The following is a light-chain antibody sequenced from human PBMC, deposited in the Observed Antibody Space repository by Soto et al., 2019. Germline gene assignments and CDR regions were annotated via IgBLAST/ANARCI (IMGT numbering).Light chain of an antibody. CDR2: GAS. Sequence: EIVMTQSPATLSVSPGERATLSCRAGQSVSGNLAGYQQKPGQTPRLLIYGASTRATGIPARFSGSGSGTEFTLTISSLQSEDFAVYYCQQYNNWPPTFGQGTKVEIK. CDR3: QQYNNWPPT. J-gene: IGKJ1*01. CDR1: QSVSGN. V-gene: IGKV3-15*01.